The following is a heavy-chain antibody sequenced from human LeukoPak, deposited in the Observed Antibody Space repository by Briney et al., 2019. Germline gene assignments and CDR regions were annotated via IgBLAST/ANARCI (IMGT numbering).Heavy chain of an antibody. V-gene: IGHV4-34*01. CDR1: GGSFSGYY. D-gene: IGHD6-13*01. Sequence: SETLSLTCAVYGGSFSGYYGSWIRQPPGKGLDWIGEINHSGSTNYNPSLKSRVTISVDKSKNQFSLKLSSVTAADTAVYYCARGVGSSSMDWGQGTLVTVSS. CDR2: INHSGST. CDR3: ARGVGSSSMD. J-gene: IGHJ4*02.